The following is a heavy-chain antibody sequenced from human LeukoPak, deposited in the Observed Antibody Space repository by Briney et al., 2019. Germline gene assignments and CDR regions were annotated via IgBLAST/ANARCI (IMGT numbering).Heavy chain of an antibody. D-gene: IGHD3-3*01. CDR3: AGGWYDFWSGYYGY. V-gene: IGHV1-2*02. CDR1: GYTFTGYY. CDR2: INPNSGGT. Sequence: GASVKVSCKASGYTFTGYYMHWVRQAPGRGLEWMGWINPNSGGTNYAQKFQGRVTMTRDTSISTAYMELSRLRSDDTAVYYCAGGWYDFWSGYYGYWGQGTLVTVSP. J-gene: IGHJ4*02.